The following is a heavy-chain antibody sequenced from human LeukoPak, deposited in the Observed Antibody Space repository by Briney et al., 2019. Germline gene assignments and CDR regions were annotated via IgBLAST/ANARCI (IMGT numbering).Heavy chain of an antibody. CDR3: AKGQELDDGVFDS. Sequence: GGSLRLSCAASGFTFSGYAMRWVRQAPGKGLEWVSSITASGDTTYYADSVKGRFTISRDNSKKTLYLQLNSLRVEDTAIYYCAKGQELDDGVFDSWGQGTLVTVSS. CDR2: ITASGDTT. D-gene: IGHD1-1*01. CDR1: GFTFSGYA. V-gene: IGHV3-23*01. J-gene: IGHJ4*02.